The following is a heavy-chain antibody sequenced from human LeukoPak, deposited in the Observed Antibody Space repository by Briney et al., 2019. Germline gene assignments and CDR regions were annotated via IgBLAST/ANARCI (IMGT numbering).Heavy chain of an antibody. Sequence: PGRSLRLSCAASGLTFSSYGMHWVRQAPGKGLEWVGLISYDGSNKYYADSVKGRFTISRDNSKNTLYLQMNSLTDEDTAVYYCAKSPYSNSWHFDYWGQGTLVTVSS. CDR2: ISYDGSNK. V-gene: IGHV3-30*18. CDR1: GLTFSSYG. CDR3: AKSPYSNSWHFDY. D-gene: IGHD6-13*01. J-gene: IGHJ4*02.